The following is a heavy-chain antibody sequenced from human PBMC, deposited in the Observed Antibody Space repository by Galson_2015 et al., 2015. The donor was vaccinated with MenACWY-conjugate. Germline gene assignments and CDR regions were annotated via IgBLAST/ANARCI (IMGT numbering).Heavy chain of an antibody. CDR2: ISISSSYI. J-gene: IGHJ4*02. V-gene: IGHV3-21*01. Sequence: SLRLSCAASGFIFNSHTMNWVRQAPGKGLEWVSSISISSSYIYYADSVKGRFTISRDNAKNSLYLQMNSLTAEDTAVYYCARDYARLEWLSAYFFDYWGQGTPVTVSS. CDR3: ARDYARLEWLSAYFFDY. CDR1: GFIFNSHT. D-gene: IGHD3-3*01.